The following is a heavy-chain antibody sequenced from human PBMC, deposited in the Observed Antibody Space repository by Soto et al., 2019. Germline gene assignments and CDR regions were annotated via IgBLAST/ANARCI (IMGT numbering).Heavy chain of an antibody. Sequence: SETLSLTCTVSGGSINDYYWTWIRQPPGKGLEWIGFIYYTGSPNYNPSLRSRVTISLDTTKNQFSLRLSSVTAADTAVYYCARVSYGESYYHYYMDVWGRGTTVTVSS. J-gene: IGHJ6*03. CDR1: GGSINDYY. D-gene: IGHD5-18*01. CDR2: IYYTGSP. CDR3: ARVSYGESYYHYYMDV. V-gene: IGHV4-59*01.